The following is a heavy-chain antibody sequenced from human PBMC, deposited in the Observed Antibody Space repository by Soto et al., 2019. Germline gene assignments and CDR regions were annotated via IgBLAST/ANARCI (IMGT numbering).Heavy chain of an antibody. CDR3: ARDSTGGPHYFDY. Sequence: EVLLLESGGGLVQPGGSLRLSCAASGFTFSSYAMSWVRQAPGKGLEWVSAISGSGGSTNYADSVKGRFTISRDSAKNSLYLQMNSLRAEDTAVYYCARDSTGGPHYFDYWGQGTLVTVSS. CDR2: ISGSGGST. V-gene: IGHV3-23*01. J-gene: IGHJ4*02. CDR1: GFTFSSYA. D-gene: IGHD2-15*01.